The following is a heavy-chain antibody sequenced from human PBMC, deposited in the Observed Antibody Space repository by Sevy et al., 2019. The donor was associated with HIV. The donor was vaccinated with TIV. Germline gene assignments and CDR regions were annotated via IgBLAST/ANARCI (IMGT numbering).Heavy chain of an antibody. CDR3: ARDGGGGFRDPWGNWFDP. CDR1: GGSISSYY. Sequence: SETLSLTCTVSGGSISSYYWSWIRQPPGKGLEWIGYIYYSGSTNYNPSLKSRVTISVDTSKNQFSLKLSSVTAADTAVYYCARDGGGGFRDPWGNWFDPWGQGTLVTVSS. CDR2: IYYSGST. V-gene: IGHV4-59*01. J-gene: IGHJ5*02. D-gene: IGHD3-10*01.